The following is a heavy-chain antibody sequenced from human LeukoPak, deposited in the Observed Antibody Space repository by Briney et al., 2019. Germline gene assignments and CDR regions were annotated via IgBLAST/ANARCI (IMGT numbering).Heavy chain of an antibody. J-gene: IGHJ6*03. CDR3: ARGVFNYDILTVRKHSYYYYYYMDV. V-gene: IGHV4-59*01. D-gene: IGHD3-9*01. CDR1: GGSFSSYY. Sequence: SETLSLTCAVSGGSFSSYYWCWIRHHPPKGLEWIGYIYYNGSTNNYPSLNSRVTISVDTSKNQFSMKLSSVTAEDTAVYYCARGVFNYDILTVRKHSYYYYYYMDVWGKGTTVTISS. CDR2: IYYNGST.